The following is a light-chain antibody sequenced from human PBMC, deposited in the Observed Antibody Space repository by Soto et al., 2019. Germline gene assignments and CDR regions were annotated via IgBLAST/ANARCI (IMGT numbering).Light chain of an antibody. CDR3: CSFAGSNTFV. J-gene: IGLJ1*01. CDR2: EGS. V-gene: IGLV2-23*03. Sequence: QSVLTQPASVSGSPGQSITISCAGTSSDVGGHNYVSWYQQHPGKAPKLIIYEGSKRPSGVSNRFSGSKSGNTASLTISGLRAEDEADYYCCSFAGSNTFVFGTGTKVTVL. CDR1: SSDVGGHNY.